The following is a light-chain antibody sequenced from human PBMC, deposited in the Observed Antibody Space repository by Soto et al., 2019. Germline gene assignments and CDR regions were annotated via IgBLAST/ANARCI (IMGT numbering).Light chain of an antibody. CDR2: DVS. CDR1: SSDVGGNKY. V-gene: IGLV2-14*01. J-gene: IGLJ1*01. Sequence: HSALTKAASVSGSPRQSLTISCTGSSSDVGGNKYVSWYQQYPGKAPKLMICDVSNRPSGVSNRFSGSKSGNTASLTISGLQAEDEADYYCSAFTGTTYVFGNGTKVTVL. CDR3: SAFTGTTYV.